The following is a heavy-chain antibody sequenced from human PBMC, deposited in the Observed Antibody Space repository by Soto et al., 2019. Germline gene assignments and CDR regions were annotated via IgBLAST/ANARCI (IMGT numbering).Heavy chain of an antibody. CDR3: AKQRGHYYAMEG. CDR2: INSAGGST. D-gene: IGHD1-26*01. J-gene: IGHJ6*02. CDR1: GFTFSSYS. Sequence: EVQLLESGGGLVPPGGSLRLSCAASGFTFSSYSMTWVRQAPGKGLEWVSVINSAGGSTFYADSVKGRFTIFSDNFKNTLYLQMNSLRVEDTAVYYCAKQRGHYYAMEGWGQGTTVTVSS. V-gene: IGHV3-23*01.